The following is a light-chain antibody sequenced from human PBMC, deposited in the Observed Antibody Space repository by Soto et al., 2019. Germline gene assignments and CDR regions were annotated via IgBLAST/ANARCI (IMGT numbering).Light chain of an antibody. J-gene: IGLJ3*02. CDR2: RNN. Sequence: QSVLTQPPSASGAPGQRVTVSCSGSSSNIGNNNVYWYQRFPGTAPRLVIYRNNHRSSGVPDRVSGSKSGTSASLAISGLRSEDEAHYYCAAWDDRLSGWVFGGGTQLTVL. CDR1: SSNIGNNN. CDR3: AAWDDRLSGWV. V-gene: IGLV1-47*01.